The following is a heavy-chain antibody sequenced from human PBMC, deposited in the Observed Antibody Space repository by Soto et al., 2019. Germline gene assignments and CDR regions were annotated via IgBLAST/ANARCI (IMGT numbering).Heavy chain of an antibody. J-gene: IGHJ4*02. CDR1: GGSISSYY. CDR3: AGTVDIVATTRPFAY. Sequence: QVQLQESGPGLVKPSETLSLTCTVSGGSISSYYWSWIRQPPGKGLEWIGYIYYSGSTNYNPSLTSRVTISVDTSKNQFSLKLSAVTAADTAVYYCAGTVDIVATTRPFAYWGQGTLVTVSS. V-gene: IGHV4-59*08. D-gene: IGHD5-12*01. CDR2: IYYSGST.